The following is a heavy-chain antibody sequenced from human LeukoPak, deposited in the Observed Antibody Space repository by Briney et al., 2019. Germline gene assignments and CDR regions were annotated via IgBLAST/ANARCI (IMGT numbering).Heavy chain of an antibody. CDR3: AIGCSSTSCPGPFDY. D-gene: IGHD2-2*01. J-gene: IGHJ4*02. CDR2: INHSGST. V-gene: IGHV4-34*01. Sequence: PSEILSLTCAVYGGSFSGYYWSWIRQPPGKGLEWIGEINHSGSTNYNPSLKSRVTISVDTSKNQFSLKLSSVTAADTAVYYCAIGCSSTSCPGPFDYWGQGTLVTVSS. CDR1: GGSFSGYY.